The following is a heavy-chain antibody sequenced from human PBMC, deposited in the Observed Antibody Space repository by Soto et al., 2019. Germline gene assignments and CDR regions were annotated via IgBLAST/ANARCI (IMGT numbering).Heavy chain of an antibody. Sequence: QVQLVQSGTEVKKPGASVKVSCKASGYTDNTYGITWVRQAPGQGLEWMGWISAYNGNTNYAQKFQGRVTMTADTSTSTGYMELRSLTSDDTAVYYCAMVNPYYYFDLWGRGTLVTVSS. CDR3: AMVNPYYYFDL. CDR2: ISAYNGNT. J-gene: IGHJ2*01. D-gene: IGHD2-21*01. V-gene: IGHV1-18*01. CDR1: GYTDNTYG.